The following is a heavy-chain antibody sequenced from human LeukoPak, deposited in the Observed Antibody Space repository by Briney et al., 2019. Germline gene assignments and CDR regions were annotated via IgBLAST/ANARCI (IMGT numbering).Heavy chain of an antibody. CDR3: ASESTMVRGNNGYYFDY. J-gene: IGHJ4*02. CDR1: GYTFTGHY. Sequence: ASVKVSCKASGYTFTGHYIHWVRQAPGQGLEWMGWINPKNAGTNYAQKFQGRVTMTRDTSTGTAYMELSRLRSEDTAVYYCASESTMVRGNNGYYFDYWGRGTLVTVSS. D-gene: IGHD3-10*01. V-gene: IGHV1-2*02. CDR2: INPKNAGT.